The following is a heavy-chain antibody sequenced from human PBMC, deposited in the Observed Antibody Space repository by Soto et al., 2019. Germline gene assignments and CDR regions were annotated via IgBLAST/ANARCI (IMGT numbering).Heavy chain of an antibody. D-gene: IGHD6-13*01. CDR2: IYYSGST. V-gene: IGHV4-59*01. Sequence: SETLSLTCTVSGGSISSYYWSWIRQPPGKGLEWIGYIYYSGSTNYNPSLKSRVTISVDTSKNQFSLKLSSVTAADTAVYYCARSIQYSSSLVWFDPWGQGXLVTV. J-gene: IGHJ5*02. CDR1: GGSISSYY. CDR3: ARSIQYSSSLVWFDP.